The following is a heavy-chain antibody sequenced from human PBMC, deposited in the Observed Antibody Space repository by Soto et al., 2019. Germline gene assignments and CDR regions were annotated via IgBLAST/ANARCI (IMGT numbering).Heavy chain of an antibody. Sequence: EVQLVESGGGLVKPGGSLRLSCAASGFTFSSYSMNWVRQAPGKGLEWVSSISSSSSYIYYADSVKGRFTISRDNAKNSLYLQMKSLRAEDTAVYYCARVERAYCGGDCYDYWGQGTLVTVSS. CDR1: GFTFSSYS. V-gene: IGHV3-21*01. D-gene: IGHD2-21*01. CDR2: ISSSSSYI. J-gene: IGHJ4*02. CDR3: ARVERAYCGGDCYDY.